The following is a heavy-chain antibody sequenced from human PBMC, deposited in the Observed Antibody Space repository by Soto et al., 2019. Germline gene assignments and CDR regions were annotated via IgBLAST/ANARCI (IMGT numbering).Heavy chain of an antibody. V-gene: IGHV3-23*01. Sequence: EVQLLELGGGLLPLGGSLRLSCAASGFTLSGYAMSWVGQAPGGGLAWVAAISVSSSNTNYADSVKGRFTISRDNSKNTLYLQMHSLRAEDTAVYYCAKEPLGADGDYYMDVWCEGTTVTVS. CDR3: AKEPLGADGDYYMDV. CDR2: ISVSSSNT. J-gene: IGHJ6*03. D-gene: IGHD3-16*01. CDR1: GFTLSGYA.